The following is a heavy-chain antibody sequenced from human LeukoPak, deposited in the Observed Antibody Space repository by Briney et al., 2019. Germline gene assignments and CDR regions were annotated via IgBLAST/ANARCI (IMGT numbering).Heavy chain of an antibody. J-gene: IGHJ5*02. CDR3: ARFITMLGGTVYNWFDP. V-gene: IGHV5-51*01. D-gene: IGHD3-10*02. Sequence: KSGESLKISCKGSGYSFTSYWIGWVRQMPGKGLEWIGIIHPRDSETVYAPSFRGQVTISADKSISTAYLQWSSLKASDTAMYYCARFITMLGGTVYNWFDPWGQGTLVTVSS. CDR1: GYSFTSYW. CDR2: IHPRDSET.